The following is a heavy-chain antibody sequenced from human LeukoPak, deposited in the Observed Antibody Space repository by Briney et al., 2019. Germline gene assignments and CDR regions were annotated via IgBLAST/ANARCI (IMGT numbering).Heavy chain of an antibody. CDR2: IIPIFGTA. D-gene: IGHD6-13*01. CDR1: GGTFSSYA. V-gene: IGHV1-69*13. Sequence: SVKVSCKASGGTFSSYAISWVRQAPGQGLEWMGGIIPIFGTANYAQKFQGRVTITADESTSTAYMELSSLRSEDTAVYYCAREYRLRIAAADPPIGLDVWGKGTTVTISS. CDR3: AREYRLRIAAADPPIGLDV. J-gene: IGHJ6*04.